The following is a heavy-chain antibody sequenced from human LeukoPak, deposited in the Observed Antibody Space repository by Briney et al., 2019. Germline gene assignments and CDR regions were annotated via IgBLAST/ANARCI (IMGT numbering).Heavy chain of an antibody. CDR3: ASALEWLEGPFDY. J-gene: IGHJ4*02. CDR2: IYPGDSDT. D-gene: IGHD3-3*01. CDR1: GYSFTSYW. Sequence: GESLKISCKGSGYSFTSYWIGWVRQMPGKGLEWMGIIYPGDSDTRYSPSLQGQVTISADKSISTAYLQWSSLKASDTAMYYCASALEWLEGPFDYWGQGTLVTVSS. V-gene: IGHV5-51*01.